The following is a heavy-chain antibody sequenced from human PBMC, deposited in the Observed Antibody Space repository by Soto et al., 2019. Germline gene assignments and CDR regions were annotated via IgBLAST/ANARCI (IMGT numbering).Heavy chain of an antibody. D-gene: IGHD2-8*01. V-gene: IGHV3-23*01. Sequence: EVQLLESGGGLVQPGGSLRLSCAASGFTFSSYAMSWVRQAPGKGLEWVSAISGSGGSTYYADSVKGRFTISRDNSKNTLYLQMNSLRAEDTAVYYCAKVVDAHAHSGYYGMDVWGQGTTVTVSS. CDR2: ISGSGGST. CDR3: AKVVDAHAHSGYYGMDV. J-gene: IGHJ6*02. CDR1: GFTFSSYA.